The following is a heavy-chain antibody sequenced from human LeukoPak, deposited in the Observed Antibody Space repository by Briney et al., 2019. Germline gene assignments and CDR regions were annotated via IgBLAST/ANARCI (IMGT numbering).Heavy chain of an antibody. D-gene: IGHD1-1*01. Sequence: GSLRLSCAASGFTFSTYSMNWVRQAPGKGLEWVSYINRYSSSIYYADSVKGRFTVSRDDAKNSLYLQMNSLRPEDSAVYYCARAGENNWFDPWGQGTLVTVSS. CDR3: ARAGENNWFDP. V-gene: IGHV3-48*01. CDR2: INRYSSSI. J-gene: IGHJ5*02. CDR1: GFTFSTYS.